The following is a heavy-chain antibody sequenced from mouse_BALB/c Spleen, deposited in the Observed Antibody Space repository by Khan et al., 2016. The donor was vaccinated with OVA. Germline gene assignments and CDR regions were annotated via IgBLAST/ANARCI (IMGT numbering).Heavy chain of an antibody. V-gene: IGHV9-3-1*01. CDR1: GYTFTNYG. CDR3: ARPPYFSYVMVY. J-gene: IGHJ4*01. Sequence: QIQLVQSGPELKKPGETVKISCKASGYTFTNYGLNWVKQAPGKGLKWMGWINTYTGEPTFAADFKGRFAFSLETSASTAYLQIITLKSEDTATYLCARPPYFSYVMVYWGQGTSVTVSS. CDR2: INTYTGEP. D-gene: IGHD2-10*01.